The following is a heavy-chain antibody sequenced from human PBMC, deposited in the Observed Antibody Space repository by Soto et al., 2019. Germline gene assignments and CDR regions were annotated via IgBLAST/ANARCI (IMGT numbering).Heavy chain of an antibody. V-gene: IGHV3-20*04. J-gene: IGHJ4*02. D-gene: IGHD6-19*01. CDR3: AKDRGLVLSFYFDY. CDR2: INWNGGST. CDR1: GFTFDDYG. Sequence: GGSLRLSCAASGFTFDDYGMSWVRQAPGKGLEWVSGINWNGGSTGYADSVKGRFTISRDNAKNSLYLQMNSLRAEDTALYYCAKDRGLVLSFYFDYWGQGTLVTVSS.